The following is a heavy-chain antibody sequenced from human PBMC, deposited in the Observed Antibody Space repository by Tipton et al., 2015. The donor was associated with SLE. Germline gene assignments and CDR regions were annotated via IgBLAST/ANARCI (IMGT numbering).Heavy chain of an antibody. J-gene: IGHJ4*02. V-gene: IGHV4-4*07. D-gene: IGHD6-13*01. Sequence: TLSLTCTVSGDSLSNSYWSWIRQPAGKGLEWIGRVHSSGRTHYSPSLSSRATVSVDTSENQFSLKLSSVTAADTAVYYCARDGSSAWYPYFDYWGQGTLVTVSS. CDR1: GDSLSNSY. CDR3: ARDGSSAWYPYFDY. CDR2: VHSSGRT.